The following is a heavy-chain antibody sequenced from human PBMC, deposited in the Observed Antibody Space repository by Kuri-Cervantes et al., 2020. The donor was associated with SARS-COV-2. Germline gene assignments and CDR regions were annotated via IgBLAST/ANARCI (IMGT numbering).Heavy chain of an antibody. V-gene: IGHV1-18*01. CDR3: ARGPAFSLRPIITIFGVVRPYNWFDP. CDR2: ISAYNGNT. D-gene: IGHD3-3*01. CDR1: GYTFTSYG. J-gene: IGHJ5*02. Sequence: ASVKVSCKASGYTFTSYGISWVRQAPGQGLEWMGWISAYNGNTNYAQKLQGRVTMTTDTSTSTAYMELRSLRSEDTAVYYCARGPAFSLRPIITIFGVVRPYNWFDPWGQGTLVTVSS.